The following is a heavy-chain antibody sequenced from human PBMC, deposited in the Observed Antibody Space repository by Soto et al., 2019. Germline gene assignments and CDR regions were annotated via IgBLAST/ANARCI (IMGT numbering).Heavy chain of an antibody. V-gene: IGHV3-74*03. J-gene: IGHJ6*02. CDR2: IKTDGSSI. D-gene: IGHD1-26*01. CDR3: ARLGASGYYGLDV. Sequence: QAGGSLRLSCAASGFTFSSYWMHWVRQGPGKGLVWVSRIKTDGSSITYADSVKGRFTISRDNAKNTLYLQMNSLRVEDTAVYYCARLGASGYYGLDVWGQGTTVTVSS. CDR1: GFTFSSYW.